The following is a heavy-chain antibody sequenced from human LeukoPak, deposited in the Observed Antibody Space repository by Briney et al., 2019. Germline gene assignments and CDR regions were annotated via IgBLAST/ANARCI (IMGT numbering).Heavy chain of an antibody. Sequence: GESLQISFKGSGYSFTSYWIGWVRPMPGKGLEWMGIIYPGDSDTRYSPSFQGQVTISADKSISTANLQWSSLKASDTAMYYCARHEGDILTGYRYWGQGTLVTVSS. CDR3: ARHEGDILTGYRY. D-gene: IGHD3-9*01. CDR2: IYPGDSDT. CDR1: GYSFTSYW. V-gene: IGHV5-51*01. J-gene: IGHJ4*02.